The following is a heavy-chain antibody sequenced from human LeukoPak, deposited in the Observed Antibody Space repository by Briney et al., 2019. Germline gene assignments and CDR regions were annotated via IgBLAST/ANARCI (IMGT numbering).Heavy chain of an antibody. CDR2: INPNSGGT. J-gene: IGHJ4*02. D-gene: IGHD3-9*01. CDR1: GYTFTGYY. Sequence: GASVKVSCKASGYTFTGYYMHWVRQAPGQGLEWMGWINPNSGGTNYAQKFQGRVTMTRDTSISTAYMELSRLRSDDTAVYYCARELRYFDWLAENHYFDSWGQGTLVTVSS. V-gene: IGHV1-2*02. CDR3: ARELRYFDWLAENHYFDS.